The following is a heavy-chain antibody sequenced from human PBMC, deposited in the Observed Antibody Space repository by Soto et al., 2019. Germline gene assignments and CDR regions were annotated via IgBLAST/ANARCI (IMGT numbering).Heavy chain of an antibody. CDR2: ISDDGAPI. V-gene: IGHV3-48*03. CDR1: GFSFSSFA. J-gene: IGHJ4*02. Sequence: QPGGSLRLSCEASGFSFSSFAMNWVRQAPGRGLEWVSYISDDGAPIYYADSLKGRFTISRDNAKNSLSLQMNNLRAEDTAVYYCARENSVQAWLHHFDHWGLGTLVTVSS. CDR3: ARENSVQAWLHHFDH. D-gene: IGHD5-18*01.